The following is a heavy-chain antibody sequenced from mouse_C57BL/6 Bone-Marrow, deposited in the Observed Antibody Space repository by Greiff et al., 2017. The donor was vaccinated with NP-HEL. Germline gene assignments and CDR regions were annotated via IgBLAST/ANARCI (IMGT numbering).Heavy chain of an antibody. CDR2: INPNNGGT. V-gene: IGHV1-18*01. CDR3: ARKLYGYPYFDY. D-gene: IGHD2-2*01. J-gene: IGHJ2*01. CDR1: GYTFTDYN. Sequence: EVQLQQSGPELVKPGASVKIPCKASGYTFTDYNMDWVKQSHGKSLEWIGDINPNNGGTIYNQKFKGKATLTVDKSSSTAYMELRSLTSEDTAVYYCARKLYGYPYFDYWGQGTNSQSPQ.